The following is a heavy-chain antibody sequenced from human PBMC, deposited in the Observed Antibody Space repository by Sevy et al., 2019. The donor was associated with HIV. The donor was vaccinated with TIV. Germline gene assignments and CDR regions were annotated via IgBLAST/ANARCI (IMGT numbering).Heavy chain of an antibody. CDR2: ISSSGTTT. CDR3: ARVDANYENGFDP. V-gene: IGHV3-48*03. Sequence: GGSLRLSCAASGFTFSSYDMNWVRQAPGKGLEWVSYISSSGTTTKYADSVKGRFTISRDNAKNTLYMQMNSLRAEDTAVYYCARVDANYENGFDPWGQGTMVTVSS. D-gene: IGHD3-22*01. J-gene: IGHJ5*01. CDR1: GFTFSSYD.